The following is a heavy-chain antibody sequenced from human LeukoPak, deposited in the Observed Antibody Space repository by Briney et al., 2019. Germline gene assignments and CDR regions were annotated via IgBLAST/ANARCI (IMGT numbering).Heavy chain of an antibody. Sequence: PGGSLRLSCAASGFTFSSYSMNWVRQAPGKGLEWVSSISSSSSYIYYADSVKGRFTISRDNAKNSLYLQMDSLRAEDTAVYYCARGVSPAMARVEFDYWGQGTLVTVSS. V-gene: IGHV3-21*01. CDR1: GFTFSSYS. D-gene: IGHD5-18*01. CDR2: ISSSSSYI. CDR3: ARGVSPAMARVEFDY. J-gene: IGHJ4*02.